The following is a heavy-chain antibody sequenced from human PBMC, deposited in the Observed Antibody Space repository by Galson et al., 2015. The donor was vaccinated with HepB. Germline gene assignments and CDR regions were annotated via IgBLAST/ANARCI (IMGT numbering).Heavy chain of an antibody. Sequence: SVKVSCKASGGTFSSYAISWVRQAPGQGLEWMGGIIPIFGTANYAQKFQGRVTITADESTSTAYMELSSLRSEDTAVYYCARAAVKDYDFWSGPLGMDVWGQGTTVTVSS. CDR1: GGTFSSYA. CDR2: IIPIFGTA. CDR3: ARAAVKDYDFWSGPLGMDV. D-gene: IGHD3-3*01. J-gene: IGHJ6*02. V-gene: IGHV1-69*13.